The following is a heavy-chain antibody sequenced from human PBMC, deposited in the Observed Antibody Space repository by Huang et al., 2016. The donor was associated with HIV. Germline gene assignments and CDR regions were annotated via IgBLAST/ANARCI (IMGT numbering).Heavy chain of an antibody. Sequence: QVQLQESGPGLVKPSETLSLLCTVSGGSIRSHYCSWMRQAPGKALEWIGSIYHSGSTVSMPNPKSRCTMAKYIAKTRFYLELGSVDTADTSVYYCASGHPNYQSGIYSGSYYFFDLWCQGALISVSS. CDR2: IYHSGST. V-gene: IGHV4-59*11. D-gene: IGHD3-10*01. CDR1: GGSIRSHY. J-gene: IGHJ4*02. CDR3: ASGHPNYQSGIYSGSYYFFDL.